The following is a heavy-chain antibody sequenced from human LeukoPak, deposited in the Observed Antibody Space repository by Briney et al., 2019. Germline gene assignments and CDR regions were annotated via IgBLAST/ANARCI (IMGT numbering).Heavy chain of an antibody. Sequence: PGGSLRLSCAASGFTFSNAWMSWVRQAPGKGLEWVGRIKSKTDGGTTDYAAPVKGRFTISRDDSKNTLYLRMNSLRVEDTAVYYCAKVTFDYRNYFDYWGQGTLVTVSS. CDR1: GFTFSNAW. V-gene: IGHV3-15*01. D-gene: IGHD4-11*01. J-gene: IGHJ4*02. CDR2: IKSKTDGGTT. CDR3: AKVTFDYRNYFDY.